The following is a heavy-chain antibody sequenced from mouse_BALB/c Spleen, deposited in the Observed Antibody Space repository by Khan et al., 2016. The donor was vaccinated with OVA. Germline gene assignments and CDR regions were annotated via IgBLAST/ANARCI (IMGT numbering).Heavy chain of an antibody. CDR1: GFSLSDYG. Sequence: QVQLKESGPGLVAPSQNLSITCTVSGFSLSDYGVSWIRQTPGKGLEWLGVIWGGGSTYYNSALRSRLSISKDNSKSQAFLKMTSLQSDDSAMFYFAKGIWAHYYTLDYWGQGTSVTVSS. CDR2: IWGGGST. J-gene: IGHJ4*01. CDR3: AKGIWAHYYTLDY. V-gene: IGHV2-6-5*01.